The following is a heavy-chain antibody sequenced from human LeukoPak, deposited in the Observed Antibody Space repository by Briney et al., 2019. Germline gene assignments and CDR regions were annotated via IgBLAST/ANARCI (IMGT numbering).Heavy chain of an antibody. CDR3: ARDARDIVLMVYAGDAFDI. CDR1: GYTFTGYY. CDR2: INPNSGGT. D-gene: IGHD2-8*01. V-gene: IGHV1-2*02. J-gene: IGHJ3*02. Sequence: ASVKVSCKASGYTFTGYYMHWVRQAPGQGLEWMGWINPNSGGTNYAQKFQGRVAMTRDTSISTAYMELSRLRSDDTAVYYCARDARDIVLMVYAGDAFDIWGQGTMATVSS.